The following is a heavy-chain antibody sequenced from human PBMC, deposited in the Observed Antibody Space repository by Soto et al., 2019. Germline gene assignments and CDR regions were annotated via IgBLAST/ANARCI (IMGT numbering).Heavy chain of an antibody. V-gene: IGHV1-58*01. D-gene: IGHD4-17*01. Sequence: QMQLVQSGPEVKKPGTSVKVSCKTSGFTFSSSAVHWVRQAQGHGLPWIGWIDVGRANANYAQMLQERLTISSDMSTTTAYMERTSLCPDDTAVYYWAPDVGGYIYGFARHWGPGTLVTVSS. CDR3: APDVGGYIYGFARH. CDR1: GFTFSSSA. CDR2: IDVGRANA. J-gene: IGHJ4*02.